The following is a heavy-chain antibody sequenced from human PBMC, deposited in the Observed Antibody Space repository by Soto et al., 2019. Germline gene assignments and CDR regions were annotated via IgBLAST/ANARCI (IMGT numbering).Heavy chain of an antibody. D-gene: IGHD5-18*01. CDR1: GYRFTAYY. J-gene: IGHJ4*02. Sequence: QVQLVQSGAEVKKPGASVRVSCEASGYRFTAYYIHWVRQAPGQGLEWMGRMNLDTGGTTYAQKFQGRVTMTRDTSISTAYMEVSSLKSAATAMYYCARDGNFTFLGYSFAFDFWGQGTLVTVSS. V-gene: IGHV1-2*06. CDR2: MNLDTGGT. CDR3: ARDGNFTFLGYSFAFDF.